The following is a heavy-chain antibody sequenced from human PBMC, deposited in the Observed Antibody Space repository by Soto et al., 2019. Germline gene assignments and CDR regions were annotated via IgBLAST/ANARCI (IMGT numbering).Heavy chain of an antibody. CDR3: ARGRKIKRGYYYMAV. CDR1: GYTFTSYD. Sequence: QVQLVQSGAEVKKPGASVKVSCKASGYTFTSYDINWVRQATGQGLEWMGWMNPNSGNTGYAQKFQVRVTMTRNTSISTAYRELSSLRSEDTAVYYCARGRKIKRGYYYMAVWGKGTTVTVSS. D-gene: IGHD3-16*01. V-gene: IGHV1-8*01. J-gene: IGHJ6*03. CDR2: MNPNSGNT.